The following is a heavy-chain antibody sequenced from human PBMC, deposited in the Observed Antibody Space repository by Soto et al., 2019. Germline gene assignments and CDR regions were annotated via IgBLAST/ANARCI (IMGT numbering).Heavy chain of an antibody. CDR3: AREGYYYGSGSYSPPRYYGMDD. D-gene: IGHD3-10*01. J-gene: IGHJ6*02. CDR2: ISAYNDNT. V-gene: IGHV1-18*01. Sequence: QIQLVQSGAEVKKAGASVKVSCKASGYTFTNYGISWVRQALGQGLEWMGWISAYNDNTNYAQKFQGRVTLTTDTSTRTAYMELRSLTSADTAVYYCAREGYYYGSGSYSPPRYYGMDDWGQGTTVTVFS. CDR1: GYTFTNYG.